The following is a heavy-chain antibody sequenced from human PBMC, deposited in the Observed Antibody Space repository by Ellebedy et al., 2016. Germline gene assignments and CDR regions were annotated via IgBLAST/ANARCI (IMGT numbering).Heavy chain of an antibody. CDR1: GFTFDDYA. J-gene: IGHJ4*02. V-gene: IGHV3-9*01. Sequence: GGSLRLXXAASGFTFDDYAMHWVRQAPGKGLEWVSGISWNSGSIGYADSVKGRFTISRDNAKNSLYLQMNSLRAEDTALYYCANSGSYFRPPDYWGQGTLVTVSS. CDR3: ANSGSYFRPPDY. D-gene: IGHD1-26*01. CDR2: ISWNSGSI.